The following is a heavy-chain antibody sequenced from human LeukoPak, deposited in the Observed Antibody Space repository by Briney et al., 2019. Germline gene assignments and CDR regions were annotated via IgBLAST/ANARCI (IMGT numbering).Heavy chain of an antibody. D-gene: IGHD3-10*01. CDR3: ARGSMVRGVIHGDYFDY. V-gene: IGHV3-NL1*01. Sequence: GGSLRLSCAASGFTFSSYGMHWVRQAPGKGLEWVSVIYSGGSTYYADSVKGRFTISRDNSKNTLYLQMNSLRAEDTAVYYCARGSMVRGVIHGDYFDYWGQGTLVTVSS. CDR2: IYSGGST. J-gene: IGHJ4*02. CDR1: GFTFSSYG.